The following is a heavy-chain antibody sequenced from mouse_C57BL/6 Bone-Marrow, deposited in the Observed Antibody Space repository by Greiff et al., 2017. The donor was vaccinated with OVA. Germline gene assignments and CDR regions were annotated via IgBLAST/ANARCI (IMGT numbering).Heavy chain of an antibody. CDR3: ARSYDGYLYWYFDV. J-gene: IGHJ1*03. CDR1: GYTFTSYW. V-gene: IGHV1-55*01. CDR2: IYPGSGST. D-gene: IGHD2-3*01. Sequence: QVQLQQSGAELVKPGASVKMSCKASGYTFTSYWITWVKQRPGHGLEWIGDIYPGSGSTNYNEKFKSKATLTVDTSSSTAYMQLSSLTSEDSAVYYCARSYDGYLYWYFDVWGTGTTVTVSS.